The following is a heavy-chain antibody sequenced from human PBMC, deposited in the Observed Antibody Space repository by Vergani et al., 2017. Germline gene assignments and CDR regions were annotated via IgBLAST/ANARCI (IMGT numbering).Heavy chain of an antibody. CDR2: INTNTGNP. J-gene: IGHJ4*02. Sequence: QVQLVQSGSELKKPGASVKVSCKASGYTFTTYAMNWVRQAPGQGLEWMGWINTNTGNPTYAPGFTGRFVFSLDTSVSTPYLHISSLEPEDTAVYYCARDPRVREAPGGRFEYWGQGTLVTVSS. CDR1: GYTFTTYA. D-gene: IGHD3-10*01. CDR3: ARDPRVREAPGGRFEY. V-gene: IGHV7-4-1*02.